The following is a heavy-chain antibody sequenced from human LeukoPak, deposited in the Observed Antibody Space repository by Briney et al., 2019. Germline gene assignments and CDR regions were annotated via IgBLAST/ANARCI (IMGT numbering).Heavy chain of an antibody. CDR3: AKHDYGGNWADAFDI. D-gene: IGHD4-23*01. Sequence: GGSLRLSCAASGFTVSSYAMSWVRQAPGKGLEWVSAISGRGGSTYYADSVKGRFTISRGNSKNTLYLQMNSLRAEDTAVYYCAKHDYGGNWADAFDIWGQGTMVTVSS. CDR1: GFTVSSYA. V-gene: IGHV3-23*01. CDR2: ISGRGGST. J-gene: IGHJ3*02.